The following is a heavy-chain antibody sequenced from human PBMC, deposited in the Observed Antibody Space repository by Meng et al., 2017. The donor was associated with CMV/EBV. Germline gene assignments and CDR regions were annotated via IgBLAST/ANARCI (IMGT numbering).Heavy chain of an antibody. Sequence: GGSLRLSCAASGFTFSSYGMHWVRQAPGKGLEWVAFIRYDGSNKYYADSVKGRFTISRDNSKNTLYLQMNSLRAEDTAVYYCAKGPYCSSTSCYYYYYGMDVWGQGITVTVSS. D-gene: IGHD2-2*01. CDR3: AKGPYCSSTSCYYYYYGMDV. CDR1: GFTFSSYG. V-gene: IGHV3-30*02. J-gene: IGHJ6*02. CDR2: IRYDGSNK.